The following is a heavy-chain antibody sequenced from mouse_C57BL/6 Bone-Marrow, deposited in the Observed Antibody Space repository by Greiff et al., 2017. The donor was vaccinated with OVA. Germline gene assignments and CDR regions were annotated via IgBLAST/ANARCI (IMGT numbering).Heavy chain of an antibody. Sequence: QVQLQQPGAELVMPGASVKLSCKASGYTFTSYWMHWVKQRPGQGLEWIGEIDPSDSYTNYNQKFKGKSTLTVDKSSSPAYMQLSSLTSEDTAVYNSAREGCYYNYAMDYWGKGTSVTVSS. J-gene: IGHJ4*01. D-gene: IGHD2-12*01. CDR3: AREGCYYNYAMDY. CDR2: IDPSDSYT. V-gene: IGHV1-69*01. CDR1: GYTFTSYW.